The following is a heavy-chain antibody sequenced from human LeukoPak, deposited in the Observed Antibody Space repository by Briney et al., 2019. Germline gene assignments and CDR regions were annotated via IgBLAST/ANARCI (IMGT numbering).Heavy chain of an antibody. CDR1: GYTFTSYY. J-gene: IGHJ4*02. Sequence: GASVKVSCKASGYTFTSYYMHWVRQAPGQGLEWMGIINPSGGSTSYAQKFQGRVTMTGNTSISTAYMELSSLRSEDTAVYYCARNYYYDFWSGYYRTIGFDYWGQGTLVTVSS. CDR2: INPSGGST. V-gene: IGHV1-46*01. D-gene: IGHD3-3*01. CDR3: ARNYYYDFWSGYYRTIGFDY.